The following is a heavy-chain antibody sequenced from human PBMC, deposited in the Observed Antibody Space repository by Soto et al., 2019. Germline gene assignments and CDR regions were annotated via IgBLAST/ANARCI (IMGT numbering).Heavy chain of an antibody. CDR3: ARYYYARSGYYPL. D-gene: IGHD3-22*01. Sequence: QVQLVESGGGVVQPGRSLRLSCAASGFTFSSYGMHWVRQAPGKGLEWVAVIWSDGSNKYYADSVKGRFTISRDNSKNTLYLQMNSLRAEDTAVYYCARYYYARSGYYPLWGQGTLVTVSS. CDR1: GFTFSSYG. CDR2: IWSDGSNK. V-gene: IGHV3-33*01. J-gene: IGHJ4*02.